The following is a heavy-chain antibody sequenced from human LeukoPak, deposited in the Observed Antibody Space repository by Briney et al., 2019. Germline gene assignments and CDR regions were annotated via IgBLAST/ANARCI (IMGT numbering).Heavy chain of an antibody. V-gene: IGHV4-4*07. D-gene: IGHD3-22*01. CDR1: GGSISGYY. CDR2: MYTIGST. Sequence: PSETLSLTCTVAGGSISGYYWSWIRQPAGKGLEWIGRMYTIGSTNYIPSLKSRITMSVDTSKNQFSLKLSSVTAADTAVYYCARDKGGGSYVDWGQGTLVTVSS. J-gene: IGHJ4*02. CDR3: ARDKGGGSYVD.